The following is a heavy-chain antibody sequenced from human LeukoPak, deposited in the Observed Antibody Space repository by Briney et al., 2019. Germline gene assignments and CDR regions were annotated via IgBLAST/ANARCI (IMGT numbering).Heavy chain of an antibody. Sequence: ASVKVSCKASGYTFTDYYIHWVRQAPGQGLEWMGWINPNSGGTNYARKFQGRVTMTRDTSISTAFMELSRLRSDDTAVYYCATSMGTMVANLYWGQGTLVTVSS. D-gene: IGHD4/OR15-4a*01. CDR1: GYTFTDYY. J-gene: IGHJ4*02. CDR3: ATSMGTMVANLY. CDR2: INPNSGGT. V-gene: IGHV1-2*02.